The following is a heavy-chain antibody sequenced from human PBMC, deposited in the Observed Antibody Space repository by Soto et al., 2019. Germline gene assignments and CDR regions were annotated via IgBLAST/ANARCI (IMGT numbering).Heavy chain of an antibody. CDR2: IYPGDSDT. V-gene: IGHV5-51*01. D-gene: IGHD6-6*01. Sequence: GVSLTLSCKVSGYSCTSYGIGWVRQIPGKGVEWMGIIYPGDSDTRYSPSFQGQVTISADKSISTAYLQWSSLKASDTAMYYCARQKSIAARHRFYYYYGMDVWGQGTTVTVSS. J-gene: IGHJ6*02. CDR1: GYSCTSYG. CDR3: ARQKSIAARHRFYYYYGMDV.